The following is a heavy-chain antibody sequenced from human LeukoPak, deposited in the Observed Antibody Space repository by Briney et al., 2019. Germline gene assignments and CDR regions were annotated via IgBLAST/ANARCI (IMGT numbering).Heavy chain of an antibody. CDR3: ARAQNPYYFDY. Sequence: SETLSLTCTVSGGSISSYYWSWIRQPPGKGLEWIGYIYYSGSTNYNPSLKSRVTISVDTSKNQFSLNLSSVTAADTAVYYCARAQNPYYFDYWGQGTLVTVSS. CDR1: GGSISSYY. V-gene: IGHV4-59*12. J-gene: IGHJ4*02. CDR2: IYYSGST.